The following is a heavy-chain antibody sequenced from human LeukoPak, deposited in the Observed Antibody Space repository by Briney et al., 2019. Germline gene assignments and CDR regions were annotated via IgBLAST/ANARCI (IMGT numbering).Heavy chain of an antibody. CDR1: GFTFSSYG. CDR3: VRDRGSTNYFDY. CDR2: IWYDGNNK. V-gene: IGHV3-33*01. Sequence: GGPLRLSCAASGFTFSSYGMHWVRQAPGKGLEWVAIIWYDGNNKYYADSLKGRFTISRDNSKNTLYLQINSLRAEDTAVYFCVRDRGSTNYFDYWGQGALVTVSS. D-gene: IGHD3-10*01. J-gene: IGHJ4*02.